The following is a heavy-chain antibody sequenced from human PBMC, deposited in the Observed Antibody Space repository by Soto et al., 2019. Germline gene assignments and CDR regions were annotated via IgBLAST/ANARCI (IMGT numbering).Heavy chain of an antibody. CDR2: IYYSGST. CDR3: ARAGTNMVQFDY. CDR1: GGSINSYV. Sequence: PSETLSLTCTVSGGSINSYVCSWMRQSPGKGLEWIGHIYYSGSTSYSPSLKSRVSISVDTSKNQFSLEVHSVTAADTAVYYCARAGTNMVQFDYWGQRNLVSVSS. D-gene: IGHD3-10*01. V-gene: IGHV4-59*01. J-gene: IGHJ4*02.